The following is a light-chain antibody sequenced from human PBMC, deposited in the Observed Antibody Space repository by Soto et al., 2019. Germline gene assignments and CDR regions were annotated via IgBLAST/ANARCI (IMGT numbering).Light chain of an antibody. CDR1: SGHSNYA. CDR3: QTWGTGSAIVV. V-gene: IGLV4-69*01. Sequence: QLVLTQSPSASASLGASVKLTCTLSSGHSNYAIAWHQQQPEKGPRYLMKVNSGGSHIKGDGIPDRFSGSSSGAERYLFISSLQSEDDADYYCQTWGTGSAIVVFGGGTQLTVL. J-gene: IGLJ7*01. CDR2: VNSGGSH.